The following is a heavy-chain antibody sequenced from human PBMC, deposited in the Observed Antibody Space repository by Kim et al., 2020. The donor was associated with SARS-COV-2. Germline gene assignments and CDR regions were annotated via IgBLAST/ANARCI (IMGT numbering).Heavy chain of an antibody. V-gene: IGHV1-18*01. CDR2: INGHKGNT. D-gene: IGHD3-22*01. Sequence: ASVKVSCKTSGYTYSSYGINWVRQAPGQGLEWMGWINGHKGNTNYAQNLQCRVTMTTETSTNTAYMELRSLRSDDTAVDYCARSSYDTSGYYPRLVDYWGQGTPVTVSS. J-gene: IGHJ4*02. CDR1: GYTYSSYG. CDR3: ARSSYDTSGYYPRLVDY.